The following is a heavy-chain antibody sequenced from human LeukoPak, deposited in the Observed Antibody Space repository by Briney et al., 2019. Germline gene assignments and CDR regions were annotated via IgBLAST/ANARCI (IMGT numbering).Heavy chain of an antibody. CDR2: INHSGST. CDR3: ARGYWNYDY. Sequence: SETLSLTCAVYGGSFSGYYWSWIRQPPGKGLEWIGEINHSGSTNYNPSLKSRVTISVDTSKSQFSLKLSSVTAADTAVYYCARGYWNYDYWGQGTLVTVSS. J-gene: IGHJ4*02. V-gene: IGHV4-34*01. CDR1: GGSFSGYY. D-gene: IGHD1-7*01.